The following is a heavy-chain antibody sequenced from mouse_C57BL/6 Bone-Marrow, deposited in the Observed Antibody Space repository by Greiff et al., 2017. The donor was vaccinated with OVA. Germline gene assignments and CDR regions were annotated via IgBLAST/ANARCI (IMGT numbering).Heavy chain of an antibody. Sequence: VQLKESGPELVKPGASVKISCKASGYSFTDYNMNWVKQSNGKSLEWLGVINPNYGTTSYNHKFKGKATLTVDQSSSTAYMQLNRLTSEDSAVYCCARSQFHYGSSFDYWGQGTTLTVSS. V-gene: IGHV1-39*01. J-gene: IGHJ2*01. D-gene: IGHD1-1*01. CDR1: GYSFTDYN. CDR3: ARSQFHYGSSFDY. CDR2: INPNYGTT.